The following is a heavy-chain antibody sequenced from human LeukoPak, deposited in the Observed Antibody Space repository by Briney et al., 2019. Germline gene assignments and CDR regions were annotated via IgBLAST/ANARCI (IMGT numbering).Heavy chain of an antibody. Sequence: PVKFSCKASGGIFSSYAISWVRQAPAQGREWMGGIIPNFGTAKYAEKFQSRVTITEDESTSTAYMELSSLRSEDTAVYYCAREMRFGGLYYYYYGMDVWGKGTTVIVSS. CDR2: IIPNFGTA. CDR1: GGIFSSYA. V-gene: IGHV1-69*01. J-gene: IGHJ6*04. CDR3: AREMRFGGLYYYYYGMDV. D-gene: IGHD3-10*01.